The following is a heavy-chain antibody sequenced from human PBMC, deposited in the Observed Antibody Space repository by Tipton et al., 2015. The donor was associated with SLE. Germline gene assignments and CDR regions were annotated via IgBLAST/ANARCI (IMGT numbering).Heavy chain of an antibody. D-gene: IGHD3-22*01. J-gene: IGHJ3*02. Sequence: TLSLTCTVSGGSISSYYWSWIRQPPGKGLEWIGYIYYSGSTNYNPSLKSRVTISVDTSKNQFSLKLSSVTAADTAVYYCARGDYYDSSGHDAFDIWGQGTMVTASS. CDR1: GGSISSYY. CDR2: IYYSGST. V-gene: IGHV4-59*01. CDR3: ARGDYYDSSGHDAFDI.